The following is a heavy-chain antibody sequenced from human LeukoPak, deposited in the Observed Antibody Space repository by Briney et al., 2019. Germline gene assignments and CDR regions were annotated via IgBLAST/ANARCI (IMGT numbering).Heavy chain of an antibody. D-gene: IGHD1-14*01. CDR3: ARESEHSYDY. V-gene: IGHV4-30-2*01. CDR1: GGSISSGGYS. J-gene: IGHJ4*02. CDR2: IYHSGST. Sequence: SETLSLTCAVSGGSISSGGYSWSWIRQPPGKGLEWIGYIYHSGSTYYNPSLKSRVTISVDRSKNQFSLKPSSVTAADTAVYYCARESEHSYDYWGQGTLVTVSS.